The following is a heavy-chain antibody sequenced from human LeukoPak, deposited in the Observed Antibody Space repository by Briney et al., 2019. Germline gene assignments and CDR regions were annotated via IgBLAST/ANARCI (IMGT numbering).Heavy chain of an antibody. Sequence: SETLSLTCTVSGGSISSYYWSWIRQPPGKGLEWIAYIYYSGSTNYNPSLKSRVTISVDTSKNQFSLNLTSVTAADTAVYYCARSGYPYDDYRISFDYWGRGTLVAVSS. V-gene: IGHV4-59*08. CDR1: GGSISSYY. CDR2: IYYSGST. D-gene: IGHD4-17*01. CDR3: ARSGYPYDDYRISFDY. J-gene: IGHJ4*02.